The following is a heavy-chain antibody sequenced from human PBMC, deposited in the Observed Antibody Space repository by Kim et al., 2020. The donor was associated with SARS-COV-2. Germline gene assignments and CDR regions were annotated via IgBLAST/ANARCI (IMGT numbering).Heavy chain of an antibody. J-gene: IGHJ6*03. Sequence: SETLSLTCTVSGGSISSYYWSWIRQSPGKGLEWIGYIYYSGSTNYNPSLKSRVTISVDTSKNQFSLKLSSVTAADTAVYYCARRSIAVARKSYYYYMDVWGDGTTGTLSS. V-gene: IGHV4-59*08. CDR1: GGSISSYY. D-gene: IGHD6-19*01. CDR3: ARRSIAVARKSYYYYMDV. CDR2: IYYSGST.